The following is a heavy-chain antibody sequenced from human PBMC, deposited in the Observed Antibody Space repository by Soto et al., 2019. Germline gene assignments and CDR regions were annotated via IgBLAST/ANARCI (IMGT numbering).Heavy chain of an antibody. CDR2: ISGSGGST. D-gene: IGHD4-17*01. V-gene: IGHV3-23*01. Sequence: EVQLLESWGGLVQPGGSLRLSCAASGFTFSSYAMSWVRQAPGRGLEWVSAISGSGGSTYYADSVKGRFTISRDNSKNTLYLQMNSLRAEDTAVYYCAKDSYSDSGFDPWGQGTLVTVSS. CDR3: AKDSYSDSGFDP. CDR1: GFTFSSYA. J-gene: IGHJ5*02.